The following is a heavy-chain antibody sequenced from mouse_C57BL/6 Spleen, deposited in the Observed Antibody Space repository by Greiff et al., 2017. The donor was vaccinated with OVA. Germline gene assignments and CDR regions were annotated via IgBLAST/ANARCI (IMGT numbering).Heavy chain of an antibody. Sequence: QVQLQQPGTELVKPGASVKLSCKASGYTFTSYWMHWVKQRPGQGLEWIGNINPSNGGTNYNEKFKSKATLTVDKSSSTAYMQRSILTSEDSAVYYCARTIYYDYDLYYFDYWGQGTTLTVSS. CDR3: ARTIYYDYDLYYFDY. D-gene: IGHD2-4*01. CDR1: GYTFTSYW. CDR2: INPSNGGT. J-gene: IGHJ2*01. V-gene: IGHV1-53*01.